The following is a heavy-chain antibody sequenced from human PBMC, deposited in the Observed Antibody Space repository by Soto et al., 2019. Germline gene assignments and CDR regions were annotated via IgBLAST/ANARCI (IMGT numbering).Heavy chain of an antibody. Sequence: GASVKVSCKASGYTFTSYGISWVRQAPGQGLEWMGWISACNGNTNYAQKLQGRVTMTTDTSTSTAYMELRSLRSDDTAVYYCARDLKVYSSNYPLEGGRYYYGMDVWGQGTTVTVSS. V-gene: IGHV1-18*04. CDR2: ISACNGNT. CDR3: ARDLKVYSSNYPLEGGRYYYGMDV. D-gene: IGHD4-4*01. J-gene: IGHJ6*02. CDR1: GYTFTSYG.